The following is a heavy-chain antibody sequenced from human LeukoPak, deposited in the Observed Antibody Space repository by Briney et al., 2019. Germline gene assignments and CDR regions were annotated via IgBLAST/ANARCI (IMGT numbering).Heavy chain of an antibody. CDR1: GFTFSRYW. CDR3: ARAPSEVGGYPEYFRR. Sequence: GGSLRLSCEASGFTFSRYWMHWVRQAPGKGLVWVSRIKSDGKTNYADSVKGRFTTSRDNAKNTVSLQMDSLRAEDTGVYYCARAPSEVGGYPEYFRRWGQGTLVTVSS. D-gene: IGHD2-15*01. J-gene: IGHJ1*01. V-gene: IGHV3-74*01. CDR2: IKSDGKT.